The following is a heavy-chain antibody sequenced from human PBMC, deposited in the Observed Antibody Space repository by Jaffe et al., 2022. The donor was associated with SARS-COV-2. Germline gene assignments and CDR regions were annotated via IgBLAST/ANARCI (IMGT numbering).Heavy chain of an antibody. D-gene: IGHD5-18*01. CDR1: GYTFTSYY. J-gene: IGHJ6*02. Sequence: QVQLVQSGAEVKKPGASVKVSCKASGYTFTSYYMHWVRQAPGQGLEWMGIINPSGGSTSYAQKFQGRVTMTRDTSTSTVYMELSSLRSEDTAVYYCARDRPVDTDLIYSVGSGNYGMDVWGQGTTVTVSS. V-gene: IGHV1-46*01. CDR3: ARDRPVDTDLIYSVGSGNYGMDV. CDR2: INPSGGST.